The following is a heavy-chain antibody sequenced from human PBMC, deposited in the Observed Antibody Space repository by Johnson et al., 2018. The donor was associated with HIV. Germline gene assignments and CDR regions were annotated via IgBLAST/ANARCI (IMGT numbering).Heavy chain of an antibody. V-gene: IGHV3-30*02. D-gene: IGHD3-10*01. CDR1: GFTFSSYG. J-gene: IGHJ3*02. CDR2: IRYDGSNK. Sequence: QVQLVESGGGVVQPGGSLRLSCAASGFTFSSYGMHWVRQAPGKGLEWVAFIRYDGSNKYYADSVKGRFTISRDNSKNTLYLQMNSLRVEDTAVYCCARVTMGADAFDIWGQGTMVTVSS. CDR3: ARVTMGADAFDI.